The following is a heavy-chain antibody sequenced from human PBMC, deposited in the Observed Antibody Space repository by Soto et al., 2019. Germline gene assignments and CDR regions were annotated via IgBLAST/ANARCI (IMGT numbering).Heavy chain of an antibody. J-gene: IGHJ6*03. CDR2: IYYSGST. CDR1: GGSISSYY. Sequence: PSETLSLTCTVSGGSISSYYLSWIRQPPGKGLEWIGYIYYSGSTNYNPSLKSRVTISVDTSKNQFSLKLSSVTAADTAVYYCARLHPYYYYYYMDVWGKGTTVTVSS. V-gene: IGHV4-59*08. CDR3: ARLHPYYYYYYMDV.